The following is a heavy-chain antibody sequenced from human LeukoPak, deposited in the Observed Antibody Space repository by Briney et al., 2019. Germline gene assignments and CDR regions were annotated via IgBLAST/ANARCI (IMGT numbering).Heavy chain of an antibody. CDR3: AREGPYYYDSSGYKDY. CDR1: GYTFTSYG. CDR2: ISAYNGNT. D-gene: IGHD3-22*01. V-gene: IGHV1-18*01. Sequence: ASVKVSCKASGYTFTSYGISWVRQAPGRGLEWMGWISAYNGNTNYAQKLQGRVTMTTDTSTSTAYMELRSLRSDDTAVYYCAREGPYYYDSSGYKDYWGQGTLVTVSS. J-gene: IGHJ4*02.